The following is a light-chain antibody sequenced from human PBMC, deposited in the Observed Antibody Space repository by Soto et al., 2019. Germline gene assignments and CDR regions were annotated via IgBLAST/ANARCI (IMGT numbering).Light chain of an antibody. V-gene: IGKV2-28*01. CDR1: QSLLHRNGYHY. CDR2: LGS. J-gene: IGKJ1*01. CDR3: MQPLQTPWT. Sequence: DIVMTQSPLFLPVTPGEPASISCRSSQSLLHRNGYHYLDWYLQKPGQSPQLLIYLGSNRASGVPDRFSGSGSGTDFTLKISRVEAGDVGVYYCMQPLQTPWTFGQGTKVEIK.